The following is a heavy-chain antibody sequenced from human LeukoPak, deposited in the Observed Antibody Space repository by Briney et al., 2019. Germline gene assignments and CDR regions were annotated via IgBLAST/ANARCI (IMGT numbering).Heavy chain of an antibody. D-gene: IGHD1-1*01. CDR1: GGSFSGYY. J-gene: IGHJ4*02. Sequence: SETLSLTCAVYGGSFSGYYWSWIRQPPGKGLEWIGEINHSGSTNYNPSLKSRVTISVDTSMNQFSLKLSSVTAAGTAVYYCARKQLERRGALDYWGQGTLVTVSS. CDR3: ARKQLERRGALDY. V-gene: IGHV4-34*01. CDR2: INHSGST.